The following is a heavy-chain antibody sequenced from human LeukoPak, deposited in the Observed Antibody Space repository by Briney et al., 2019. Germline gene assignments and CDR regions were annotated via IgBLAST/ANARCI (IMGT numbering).Heavy chain of an antibody. CDR2: INPNSGGT. D-gene: IGHD1-14*01. CDR1: GYTFTGYY. V-gene: IGHV1-2*02. J-gene: IGHJ5*02. CDR3: AREINRGNWFDP. Sequence: ASVKVSCKAYGYTFTGYYMHWVRQAPGQGLEWMGWINPNSGGTNYAQKFQGRVTMTRDTSISTAYMELSRLRSDDTAVYYWAREINRGNWFDPWGQGTLVTVSS.